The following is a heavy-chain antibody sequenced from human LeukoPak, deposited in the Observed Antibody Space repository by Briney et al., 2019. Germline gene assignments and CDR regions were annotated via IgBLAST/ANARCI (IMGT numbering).Heavy chain of an antibody. CDR2: IIPIFGTA. J-gene: IGHJ4*02. Sequence: ASVKVSCKASGGTFSSYAISWVRQAPGQGLEWMGGIIPIFGTANYAQKFQGRVTITTDESTSTAYMELSSLRSEDTAVYYCARDQGPGIAVLFDYWGQGTLVTVSS. CDR1: GGTFSSYA. CDR3: ARDQGPGIAVLFDY. D-gene: IGHD6-19*01. V-gene: IGHV1-69*05.